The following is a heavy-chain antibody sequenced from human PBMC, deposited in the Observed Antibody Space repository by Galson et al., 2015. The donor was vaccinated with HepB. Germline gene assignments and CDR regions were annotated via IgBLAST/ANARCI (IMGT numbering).Heavy chain of an antibody. CDR3: ARRGGWVVPAASYDY. J-gene: IGHJ4*02. CDR1: GGTFSSYA. D-gene: IGHD2-2*01. CDR2: IIPIFGTA. V-gene: IGHV1-69*13. Sequence: SVKVSCKASGGTFSSYAISWVRQAPGQGLEWMGGIIPIFGTANYAQKFQGRVTITADESTSTAYMELRSLRSDDTAVYYCARRGGWVVPAASYDYWGQGTLVTVSS.